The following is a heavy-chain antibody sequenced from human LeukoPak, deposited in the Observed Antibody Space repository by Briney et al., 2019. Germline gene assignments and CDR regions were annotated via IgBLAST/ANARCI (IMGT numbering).Heavy chain of an antibody. CDR1: GGSISSHY. CDR3: ARSDYSGSGTYTEFDAFDI. V-gene: IGHV4-59*11. J-gene: IGHJ3*02. D-gene: IGHD3-10*01. CDR2: ISYTGST. Sequence: SETLSLTCTVSGGSISSHYWSWIRQPPGKGLEWIGYISYTGSTTYNPSLKSRVTISMDTSKNQFSLKLRSVTAADSAVYYCARSDYSGSGTYTEFDAFDIWGQGPMVTVSS.